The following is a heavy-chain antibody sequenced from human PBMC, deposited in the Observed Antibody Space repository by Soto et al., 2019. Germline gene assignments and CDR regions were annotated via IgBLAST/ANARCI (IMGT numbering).Heavy chain of an antibody. J-gene: IGHJ6*02. CDR3: TTGGVVVPAAIWDPYYYGMDV. Sequence: PGGSLRLSCAASGFTFSNAWMSWVRQAPGKGLEWVGRIKSKTDGGTTDYAAPVKGRFTISRDDSKNTLYLQMNSLKTEDTAVYYCTTGGVVVPAAIWDPYYYGMDVWGQGTTVTV. CDR1: GFTFSNAW. V-gene: IGHV3-15*01. D-gene: IGHD2-2*01. CDR2: IKSKTDGGTT.